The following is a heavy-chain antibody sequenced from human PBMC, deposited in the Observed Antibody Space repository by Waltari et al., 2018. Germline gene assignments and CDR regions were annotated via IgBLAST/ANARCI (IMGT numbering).Heavy chain of an antibody. V-gene: IGHV4-59*01. CDR3: ARESYHRSFDY. J-gene: IGHJ4*02. D-gene: IGHD3-10*01. CDR1: GGSISSYY. Sequence: QVQLQESGPGLVKPSETLSLTCTVSGGSISSYYWSWIRQPPGKGLEWIGYIYSSGRTNYNPPLKSRFTISVDTSKNQFSLKLSSVTAADTAVYYCARESYHRSFDYWGQGTLVTVSS. CDR2: IYSSGRT.